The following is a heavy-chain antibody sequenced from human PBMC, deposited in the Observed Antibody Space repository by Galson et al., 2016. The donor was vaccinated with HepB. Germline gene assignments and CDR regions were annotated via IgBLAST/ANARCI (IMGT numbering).Heavy chain of an antibody. J-gene: IGHJ4*02. CDR2: ISRSSSPI. D-gene: IGHD1-14*01. CDR1: GFTFSDYN. V-gene: IGHV3-48*02. CDR3: ARGGPYSTADY. Sequence: SLRLSCAASGFTFSDYNMIWVRQAPGMGLDWVSYISRSSSPIYYADSVKGRFTISRDNDKNSLFLEMNSLRDDDAGVYYCARGGPYSTADYWGQGTLVIVSS.